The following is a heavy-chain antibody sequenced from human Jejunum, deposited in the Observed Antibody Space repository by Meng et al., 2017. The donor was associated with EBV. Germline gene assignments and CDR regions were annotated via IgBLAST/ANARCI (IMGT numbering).Heavy chain of an antibody. CDR3: ARVKWLRSRGESFRYYFDY. D-gene: IGHD5-12*01. Sequence: RQRGGSGPGVGEGAGARAVGGVGWGGGMAGGRGGWGWGREWGGRGLEWIGSVYYSGSTSYYSPSLKSRVSMSVDTSKNQFSLEVNSMTAADTAVYYCARVKWLRSRGESFRYYFDYWGQGVLVTVSS. CDR1: GGGMAGGRGG. J-gene: IGHJ4*02. V-gene: IGHV4-39*07. CDR2: VYYSGST.